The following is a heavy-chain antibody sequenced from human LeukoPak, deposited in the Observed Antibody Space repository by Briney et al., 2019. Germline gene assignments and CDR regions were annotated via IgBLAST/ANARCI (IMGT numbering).Heavy chain of an antibody. CDR1: GYTFTSYG. D-gene: IGHD6-13*01. V-gene: IGHV1-18*01. CDR2: ISAYNGNT. J-gene: IGHJ4*02. Sequence: ASVKVSCKASGYTFTSYGINWVRQAPGQGLEWMGWISAYNGNTNYAQKLQGRVTMTTDTSTSTAYMELRSLRSDDTAVYYCARDASPLGIAAAGVDYWGQGTLVTVSS. CDR3: ARDASPLGIAAAGVDY.